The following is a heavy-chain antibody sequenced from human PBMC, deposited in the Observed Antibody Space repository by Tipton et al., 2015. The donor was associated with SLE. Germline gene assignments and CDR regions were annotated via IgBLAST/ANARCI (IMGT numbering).Heavy chain of an antibody. Sequence: TLSLTCTVSGGSISSYYWSWIRQPPGKGLEWIGYISYSGSTNYNPSLKSRVTISVDTSKNQFSLKLSSVTAADTAVYYCARAGLATPFYFYTDVWGKGTPVTVSS. J-gene: IGHJ6*03. CDR1: GGSISSYY. CDR2: ISYSGST. D-gene: IGHD5-12*01. CDR3: ARAGLATPFYFYTDV. V-gene: IGHV4-59*01.